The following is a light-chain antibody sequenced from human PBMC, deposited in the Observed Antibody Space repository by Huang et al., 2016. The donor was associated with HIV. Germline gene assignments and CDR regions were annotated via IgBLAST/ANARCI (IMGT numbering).Light chain of an antibody. CDR3: QQRTRWPLT. J-gene: IGKJ4*01. CDR2: DTS. V-gene: IGKV3-11*01. CDR1: QSVGSY. Sequence: EIVLTQSPTTVSLSPGERATLSCRASQSVGSYLAWYQQRPGQAPRLLIYDTSNRATGIPARFSGSGSGTDSTLTISSLEPEDFAVYYCQQRTRWPLTFGGGTKVEI.